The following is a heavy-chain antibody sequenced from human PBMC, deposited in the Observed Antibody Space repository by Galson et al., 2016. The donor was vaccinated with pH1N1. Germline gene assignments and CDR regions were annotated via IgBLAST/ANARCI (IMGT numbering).Heavy chain of an antibody. CDR1: GYSLPNYW. V-gene: IGHV5-51*01. CDR3: GRLAAAGHSEYFQQ. J-gene: IGHJ1*01. CDR2: IYVGDSHT. D-gene: IGHD6-13*01. Sequence: QSGAEVKKPGESLKISCQGFGYSLPNYWIGWVRQMPGKGLEWMGIIYVGDSHTRYSPSFQGQVTLSVDKSISTAYLQWSSLKASDTAMYYCGRLAAAGHSEYFQQWGQGTLVTVSS.